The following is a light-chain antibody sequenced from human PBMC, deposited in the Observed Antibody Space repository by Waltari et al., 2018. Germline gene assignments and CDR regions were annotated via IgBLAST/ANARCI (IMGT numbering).Light chain of an antibody. CDR1: QSAAYANY. CDR2: AAS. J-gene: IGKJ2*01. Sequence: EIVLTQSPGTLSLSPGERATLSCRASQSAAYANYFGWVQQRPGQAPRLRIHAASTRATGVPDRFSGSGSGTDLTLTISRLEPEDFAVYYCLHYGSSPRVIFGQGTRLEIK. CDR3: LHYGSSPRVI. V-gene: IGKV3-20*01.